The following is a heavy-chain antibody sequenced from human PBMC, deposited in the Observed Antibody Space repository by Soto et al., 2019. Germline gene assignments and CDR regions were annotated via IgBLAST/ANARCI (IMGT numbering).Heavy chain of an antibody. J-gene: IGHJ4*02. CDR1: GLTFSGHW. D-gene: IGHD2-21*02. CDR3: TSRPSGMTYHAVFDF. Sequence: GGSLRLSCAASGLTFSGHWMTWVRQTPGEGLQWVAAIKPDGSETFYVDSVKGRFTISRDNARNSLFLQMDSLRAEDTAVCYCTSRPSGMTYHAVFDFWGQGTLVTVSS. CDR2: IKPDGSET. V-gene: IGHV3-7*03.